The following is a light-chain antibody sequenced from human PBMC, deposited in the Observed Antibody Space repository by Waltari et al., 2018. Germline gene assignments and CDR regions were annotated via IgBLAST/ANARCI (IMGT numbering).Light chain of an antibody. CDR1: SSNLGAGND. Sequence: QSAVTQPPSVSGAPGQSVTISCTGTSSNLGAGNDVHWYQQLPGKAPKLLISATRVRPSGVPDRFSGSKSGSSASLAITGLQAEDEADYYCQSFDNSLSGWVFGGGTKVTVL. CDR2: ATR. CDR3: QSFDNSLSGWV. V-gene: IGLV1-40*01. J-gene: IGLJ3*02.